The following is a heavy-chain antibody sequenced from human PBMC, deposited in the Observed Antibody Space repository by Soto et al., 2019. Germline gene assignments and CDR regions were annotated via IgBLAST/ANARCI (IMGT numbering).Heavy chain of an antibody. CDR1: EFTFSSYG. V-gene: IGHV3-30*18. Sequence: QVQLVESGGGVVQPGRSLTLSCAASEFTFSSYGIHWVRQAPGKGLEWVAVISYDGRKKQYADSVKGRFTISRDNSKNXXHLQMNSLRAEDTAVYYCAKDTYYHDTTGYYVFDYWGQGTLVTVSS. J-gene: IGHJ4*02. D-gene: IGHD3-22*01. CDR3: AKDTYYHDTTGYYVFDY. CDR2: ISYDGRKK.